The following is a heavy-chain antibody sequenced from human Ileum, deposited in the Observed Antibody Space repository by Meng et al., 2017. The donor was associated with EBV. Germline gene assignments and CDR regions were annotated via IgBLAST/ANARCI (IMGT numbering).Heavy chain of an antibody. CDR3: ARESYSDSSGYYSLDY. D-gene: IGHD3-22*01. CDR2: IHHTEST. Sequence: VHRQDWGPGTVEPSGPLSLPFAVSGGSISSSNWWSWVRQAPGKGLEWIGEIHHTESTNYNPSLKSRVTISVDKSKNQFSLKLSSVTAADTAVYYCARESYSDSSGYYSLDYWGQGSLVTVS. CDR1: GGSISSSNW. V-gene: IGHV4-4*02. J-gene: IGHJ4*02.